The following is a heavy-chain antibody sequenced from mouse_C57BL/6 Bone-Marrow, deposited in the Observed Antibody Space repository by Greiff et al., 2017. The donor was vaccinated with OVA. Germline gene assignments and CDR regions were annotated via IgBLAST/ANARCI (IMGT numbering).Heavy chain of an antibody. CDR2: IHPNSGST. J-gene: IGHJ2*01. D-gene: IGHD2-3*01. Sequence: QVHVKQSGAELVKPGASVKLSCKASGYTFTSYWMHWVKQRPGQGLEWIGMIHPNSGSTNYNEKFKSKATLTVDKSSSTAYMQLSSLTSEDSAVYYCARQGWLLLDYWGQGTTLTVSS. V-gene: IGHV1-64*01. CDR3: ARQGWLLLDY. CDR1: GYTFTSYW.